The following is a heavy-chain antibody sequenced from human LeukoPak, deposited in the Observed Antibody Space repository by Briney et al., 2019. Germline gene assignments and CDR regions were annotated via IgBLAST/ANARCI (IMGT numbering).Heavy chain of an antibody. Sequence: GGSLRLSCVGSGFTSIAYALTWARQAPGKGLEWVSGTSGGGVTTYYADSVKGRFTISRDNSKNTLYLQMNSLRADDTAIYYCARNQQLGGHSYYYYGMDVWGQGTTVTVSS. V-gene: IGHV3-23*01. J-gene: IGHJ6*02. CDR3: ARNQQLGGHSYYYYGMDV. CDR2: TSGGGVTT. CDR1: GFTSIAYA. D-gene: IGHD3-16*01.